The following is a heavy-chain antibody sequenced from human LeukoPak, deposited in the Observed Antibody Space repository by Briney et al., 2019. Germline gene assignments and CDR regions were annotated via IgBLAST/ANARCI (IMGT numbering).Heavy chain of an antibody. J-gene: IGHJ6*03. CDR3: ARVGGWLYYYYYMDV. Sequence: GGSLRLSCAASGFTVSSSYMSWVRQAPGKGLEWVSVFYNDDTTYHANSVKGRFSISRDNSKNTLYLQMNSLRAEDTAVYYCARVGGWLYYYYYMDVWGKGTTVTVSS. CDR2: FYNDDTT. V-gene: IGHV3-66*01. CDR1: GFTVSSSY. D-gene: IGHD6-19*01.